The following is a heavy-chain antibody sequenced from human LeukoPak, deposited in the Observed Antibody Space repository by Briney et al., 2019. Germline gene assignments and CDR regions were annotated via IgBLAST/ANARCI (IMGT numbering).Heavy chain of an antibody. CDR3: VRVVGQQPYYYGMDV. V-gene: IGHV3-48*03. CDR2: ISSSGSTR. Sequence: PGGSLRLSCAASGFTFSSNEMNWVRQAPGKGLEWVSYISSSGSTRYYADFVKGRFTISRDNAKNSLYLQMNSLRAEDTAVYYCVRVVGQQPYYYGMDVWGQGATVTVSS. D-gene: IGHD6-13*01. J-gene: IGHJ6*02. CDR1: GFTFSSNE.